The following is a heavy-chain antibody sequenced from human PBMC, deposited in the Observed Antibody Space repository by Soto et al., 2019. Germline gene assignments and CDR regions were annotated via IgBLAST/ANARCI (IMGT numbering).Heavy chain of an antibody. J-gene: IGHJ4*02. Sequence: SETLSLTCTVSGGSIRSSSYYWGCIRQPPGKGLEWIGSIYYSGSTYYNPSLKSRVTISVDTSKNQFSLKLSSVTAADTAVYYCARLRQSGIVVVVAATLYFDYWGQGTLVTVSS. V-gene: IGHV4-39*01. CDR1: GGSIRSSSYY. CDR3: ARLRQSGIVVVVAATLYFDY. CDR2: IYYSGST. D-gene: IGHD2-15*01.